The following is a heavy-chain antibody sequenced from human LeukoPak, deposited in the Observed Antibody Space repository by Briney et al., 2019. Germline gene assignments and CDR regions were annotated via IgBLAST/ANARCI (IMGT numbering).Heavy chain of an antibody. D-gene: IGHD3-3*01. CDR1: GYTFTNYA. CDR2: INPSGGST. Sequence: GASVKVSCKASGYTFTNYAFSWVRQAPGQGLEWMGIINPSGGSTSYAQKFQGRVTMTRDTSTSTVYMELSSLRSDDTAVYYCARVWYYDFWSGYPGHAAFDIWGQGTMVTVSS. V-gene: IGHV1-46*01. CDR3: ARVWYYDFWSGYPGHAAFDI. J-gene: IGHJ3*02.